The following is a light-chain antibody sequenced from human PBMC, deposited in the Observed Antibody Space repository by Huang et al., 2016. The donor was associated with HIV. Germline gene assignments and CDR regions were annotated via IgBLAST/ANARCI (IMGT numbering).Light chain of an antibody. CDR1: QSISSY. V-gene: IGKV1-39*01. CDR2: AAS. CDR3: QQSYSTPLT. J-gene: IGKJ4*01. Sequence: DIQMTQSPSSLSASVGDRVTITCRASQSISSYLNWYQQKPGKAPKLLIYAASSCQSGVPSRFSGSRSGTDFTLTISSLQPEDFATYYCQQSYSTPLTFGGGTKVEIK.